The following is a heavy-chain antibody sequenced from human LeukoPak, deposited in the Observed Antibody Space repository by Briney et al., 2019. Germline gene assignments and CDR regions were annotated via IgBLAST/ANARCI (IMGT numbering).Heavy chain of an antibody. D-gene: IGHD3-10*01. J-gene: IGHJ4*02. V-gene: IGHV3-7*01. CDR2: NKEDGTDK. CDR1: GFTLSSYW. CDR3: VRDRGWFHFDL. Sequence: GGSLRLSCAASGFTLSSYWMTWIRQAPGKGLEWAANNKEDGTDKYYLDSLKGRFTISRDNTKNSLFLQLNSLRAEDTAVYYCVRDRGWFHFDLWGQGTLVTVSS.